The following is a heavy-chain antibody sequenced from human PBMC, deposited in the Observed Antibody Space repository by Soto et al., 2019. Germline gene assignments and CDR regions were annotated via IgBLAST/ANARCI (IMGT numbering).Heavy chain of an antibody. CDR3: ARDGSSSSDY. CDR2: ISSSSTI. Sequence: GVSLRLSCAASGFTFSSYSMNWVRQAPGKGLEWVSYISSSSTIYYADSVKGRFTISRDNAKNSLYLQMNSLRDEDTAVYYCARDGSSSSDYWGQGTLVTVSS. D-gene: IGHD6-13*01. V-gene: IGHV3-48*02. CDR1: GFTFSSYS. J-gene: IGHJ4*02.